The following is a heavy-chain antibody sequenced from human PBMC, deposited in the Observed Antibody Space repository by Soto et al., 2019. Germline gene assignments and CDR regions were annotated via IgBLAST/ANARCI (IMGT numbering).Heavy chain of an antibody. CDR1: GFTFSDFY. CDR2: TSSSDSTR. CDR3: ARVSGWGSGRHFDY. D-gene: IGHD3-10*01. Sequence: GGSLRLSCAASGFTFSDFYISWIRQAPGKGLEWVSYTSSSDSTRYYADSVKGRFTISRDNANNSLYLQMNSLRADDTAVYYCARVSGWGSGRHFDYWGQGTLVTVSS. V-gene: IGHV3-11*01. J-gene: IGHJ4*02.